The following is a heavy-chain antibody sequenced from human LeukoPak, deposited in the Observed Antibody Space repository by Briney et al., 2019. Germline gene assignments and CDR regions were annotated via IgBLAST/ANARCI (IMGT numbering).Heavy chain of an antibody. CDR1: GFTFSSYA. V-gene: IGHV3-30*04. J-gene: IGHJ4*02. CDR3: AREPGELLDYFDY. Sequence: GGSLRLSCAASGFTFSSYAMHWVRQAPGKGLEWVAVISYDGSNKYYADSVKGRFTISRVNSKNTLYLQMNSLRAEDTAVYYCAREPGELLDYFDYWGQGTLVTVSS. CDR2: ISYDGSNK. D-gene: IGHD1-26*01.